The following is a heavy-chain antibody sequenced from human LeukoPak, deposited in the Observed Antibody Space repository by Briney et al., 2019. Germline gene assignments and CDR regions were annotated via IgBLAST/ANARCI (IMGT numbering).Heavy chain of an antibody. CDR3: AREVRTYSSGWTLYLDY. Sequence: ASVKVSCEASGYSFSGYYIHWVRQAPGQGLEWMGCISPNSDDTKYAQKFRGRVTLTRDTSISTAYMDLSSLRSDDTGVYYCAREVRTYSSGWTLYLDYWGQGTLVTVSS. CDR2: ISPNSDDT. J-gene: IGHJ4*02. V-gene: IGHV1-2*02. CDR1: GYSFSGYY. D-gene: IGHD6-19*01.